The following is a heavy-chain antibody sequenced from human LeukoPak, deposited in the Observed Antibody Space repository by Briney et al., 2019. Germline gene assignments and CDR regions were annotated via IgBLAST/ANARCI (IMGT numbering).Heavy chain of an antibody. CDR2: IYYNGST. J-gene: IGHJ4*02. D-gene: IGHD3-3*01. Sequence: SETLSLTCTVSGDSINSGGYYWSWIRQHPGKDLEWIGYIYYNGSTYYNPSLKSRVTISVDTSKNQFSLTLSSVTAADTAVYYCARVTVWSGYLFDYWGQGTLVTVSS. CDR1: GDSINSGGYY. V-gene: IGHV4-31*03. CDR3: ARVTVWSGYLFDY.